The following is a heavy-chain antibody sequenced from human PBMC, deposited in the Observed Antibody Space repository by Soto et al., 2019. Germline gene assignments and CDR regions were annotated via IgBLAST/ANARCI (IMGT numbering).Heavy chain of an antibody. CDR2: ISSLNGNT. J-gene: IGHJ5*02. V-gene: IGHV1-18*04. Sequence: QVHLVQSETEVKEPGASVPVSCKPPHVTFTGTTINWVRQALGQGFGWLGWISSLNGNTYYARDFQGRLTMSTNTSATTAYMELRSLRSDDTAVYFCARGTVTSGRWFGPWGQGTLVTVSS. D-gene: IGHD4-17*01. CDR3: ARGTVTSGRWFGP. CDR1: HVTFTGTT.